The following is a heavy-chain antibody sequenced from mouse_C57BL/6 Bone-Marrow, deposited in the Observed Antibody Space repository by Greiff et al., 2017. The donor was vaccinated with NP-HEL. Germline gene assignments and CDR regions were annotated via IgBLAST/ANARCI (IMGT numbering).Heavy chain of an antibody. CDR1: GYTFTDYN. Sequence: EVQVVESGPELVKPGASVKMSCKASGYTFTDYNMHWVKQSHGKSLEWIGYINPNNGGTSYNQKFKGKATLTVNKSSSTAYMELRSLTSEDSAVYYCARRDYGSSYDWYFDVWGTGTTVTVSS. V-gene: IGHV1-22*01. D-gene: IGHD1-1*01. CDR3: ARRDYGSSYDWYFDV. CDR2: INPNNGGT. J-gene: IGHJ1*03.